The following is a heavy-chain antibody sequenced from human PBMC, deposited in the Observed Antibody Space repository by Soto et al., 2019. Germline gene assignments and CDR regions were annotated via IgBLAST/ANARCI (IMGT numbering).Heavy chain of an antibody. D-gene: IGHD1-26*01. V-gene: IGHV4-34*12. CDR2: IIHSEST. Sequence: ETLSLTCAVYGGSFSGYYWSWIRQPPGKGLEWIGEIIHSESTKYNPSLKSRVTISVDTSKNQFSLKLSSVTAADTAVYYCARQRPTDGRWEFANYYGMDVWGQGTPVTVSS. CDR3: ARQRPTDGRWEFANYYGMDV. J-gene: IGHJ6*02. CDR1: GGSFSGYY.